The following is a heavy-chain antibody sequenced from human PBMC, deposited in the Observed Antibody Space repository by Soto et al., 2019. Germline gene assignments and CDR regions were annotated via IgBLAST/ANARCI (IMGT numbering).Heavy chain of an antibody. Sequence: TLSLTCTVSGGSISSGGYYWSWIRQHPGKGLEWIGYIYYSGSTYYNPSLKSRVTISVDTSKNQFSLKLSSVTAADTAVYYCARALQTAIGFKYYYYGMDVWGQGTTVTVSS. D-gene: IGHD2-21*02. CDR2: IYYSGST. V-gene: IGHV4-31*03. J-gene: IGHJ6*02. CDR3: ARALQTAIGFKYYYYGMDV. CDR1: GGSISSGGYY.